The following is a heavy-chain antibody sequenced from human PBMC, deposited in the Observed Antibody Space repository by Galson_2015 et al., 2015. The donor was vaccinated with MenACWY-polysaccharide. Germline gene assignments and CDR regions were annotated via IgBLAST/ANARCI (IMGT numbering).Heavy chain of an antibody. CDR2: IYYRGSN. J-gene: IGHJ4*02. Sequence: SETLSLTCTVSVGSISSSSYYWGWLRQPPGKGLEWIGSIYYRGSNYYNPSLKSRVTISVDTSKNQFSLKLSSVTAADTAVYYCARRRGSGSLSWGQGTLFTVSS. CDR3: ARRRGSGSLS. D-gene: IGHD1-26*01. CDR1: VGSISSSSYY. V-gene: IGHV4-39*01.